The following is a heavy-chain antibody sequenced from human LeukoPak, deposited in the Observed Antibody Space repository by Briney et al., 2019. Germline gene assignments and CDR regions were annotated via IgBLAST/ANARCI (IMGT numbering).Heavy chain of an antibody. CDR2: INSDASST. CDR1: GFTFSSYW. J-gene: IGHJ4*02. CDR3: ARVDFWSGSYSHLNY. D-gene: IGHD3-3*01. Sequence: GGSLRLSCAASGFTFSSYWMHWVRQAPGKGLVWVSRINSDASSTSYADSVKGRFTISRDNAKNTLYLQMNSLRAEDTAVYYCARVDFWSGSYSHLNYWGQGTLVTVSS. V-gene: IGHV3-74*01.